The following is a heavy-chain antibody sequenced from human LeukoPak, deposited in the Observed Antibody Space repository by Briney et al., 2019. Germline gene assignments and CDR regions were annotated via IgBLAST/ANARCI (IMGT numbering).Heavy chain of an antibody. V-gene: IGHV4-34*01. CDR2: INHSGST. CDR3: ASLGDFWSGFNIRHNWFDP. D-gene: IGHD3-3*01. Sequence: PSETLSLTCAVYGGSFSGYYWSWIRQPPGKGLEWIGEINHSGSTNYNPSLKSRVTISVDTSKNQFSLKLSSVTAADTAVYYCASLGDFWSGFNIRHNWFDPWGQGTLVTVSS. J-gene: IGHJ5*02. CDR1: GGSFSGYY.